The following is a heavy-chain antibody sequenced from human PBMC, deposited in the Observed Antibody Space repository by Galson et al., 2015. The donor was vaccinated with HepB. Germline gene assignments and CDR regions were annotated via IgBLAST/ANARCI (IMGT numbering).Heavy chain of an antibody. Sequence: SVKVSCKASGCTFTSYAMNWVRQAPGQGLEWMGWINTNTGNPTYAQGFTGRFVFSLDTSVSTAYLQISSLKAEDTAVYYCARPRTRIAAAGRAGWFDPWGQGTLVTVSS. V-gene: IGHV7-4-1*02. J-gene: IGHJ5*02. CDR1: GCTFTSYA. CDR3: ARPRTRIAAAGRAGWFDP. D-gene: IGHD6-13*01. CDR2: INTNTGNP.